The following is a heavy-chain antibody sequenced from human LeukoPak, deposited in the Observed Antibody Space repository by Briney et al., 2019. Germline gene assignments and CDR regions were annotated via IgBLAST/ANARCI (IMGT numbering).Heavy chain of an antibody. CDR3: ARDPGDYDILTGYYSWGFDP. D-gene: IGHD3-9*01. CDR2: IYYSGST. Sequence: SETLSLTCTVSGGSISSYYWSWTRQPPGKGLEWIGYIYYSGSTNYNPSLKSRVTISVDTSKNQFSLKLSSVTAADTAVYYCARDPGDYDILTGYYSWGFDPWGQGTLVTVSS. CDR1: GGSISSYY. V-gene: IGHV4-59*01. J-gene: IGHJ5*02.